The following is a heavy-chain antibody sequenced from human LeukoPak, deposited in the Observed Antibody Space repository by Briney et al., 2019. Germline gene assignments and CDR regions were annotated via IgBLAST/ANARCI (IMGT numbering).Heavy chain of an antibody. CDR3: ARGIVGATSNYFDY. CDR1: GFTFSSYA. V-gene: IGHV3-30-3*01. D-gene: IGHD1-26*01. Sequence: PGRSLRLSCAASGFTFSSYAMHWVRQAPGKGLEWVAVISYDGSNKYYADSVKGRFTISRDNSKNTLYLQMNSLRAEDTAVYYCARGIVGATSNYFDYWGQGTLVTVSS. CDR2: ISYDGSNK. J-gene: IGHJ4*02.